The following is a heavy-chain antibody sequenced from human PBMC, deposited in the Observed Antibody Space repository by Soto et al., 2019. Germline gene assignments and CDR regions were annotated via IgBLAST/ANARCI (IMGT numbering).Heavy chain of an antibody. V-gene: IGHV4-61*01. CDR3: AREPTTVTNYYYYALDV. D-gene: IGHD4-17*01. CDR2: IYYSGST. Sequence: PSETLSLTCIVSGGSVSSGSYYWSWIRQPPGKGLEWIGYIYYSGSTNYNPSLKSRVTISVDTSKNQFSLKLSSVTAADTAVYYCAREPTTVTNYYYYALDVWGQGTTVTVSS. J-gene: IGHJ6*02. CDR1: GGSVSSGSYY.